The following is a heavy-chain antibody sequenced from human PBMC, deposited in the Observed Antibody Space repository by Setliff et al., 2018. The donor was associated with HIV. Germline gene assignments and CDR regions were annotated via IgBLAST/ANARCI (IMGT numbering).Heavy chain of an antibody. CDR3: VRVGPWYYARSGYLASWDY. CDR2: TNPQSDIA. J-gene: IGHJ4*02. D-gene: IGHD3-22*01. Sequence: GASVKVSCKASGDTFRSHALSWVRQAPGQRPEWMGGTNPQSDIANYAQRFQGRVTITADHSTTTTYMELTSLRADDTAVYYCVRVGPWYYARSGYLASWDYWGQGTLVTVSS. CDR1: GDTFRSHA. V-gene: IGHV1-69*10.